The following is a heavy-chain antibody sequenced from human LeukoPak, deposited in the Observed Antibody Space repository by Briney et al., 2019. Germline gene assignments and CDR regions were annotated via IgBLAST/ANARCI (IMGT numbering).Heavy chain of an antibody. V-gene: IGHV3-30*04. J-gene: IGHJ4*02. D-gene: IGHD5-18*01. CDR2: ISYDGSNK. CDR1: GFTFSSYA. CDR3: AKGSYGLANFDY. Sequence: PGGSLRLSCAASGFTFSSYAMHWVRQAPGKGLEWVAVISYDGSNKYYADSVKGRFTISRDNSKNTLYLQMNSLRAEDTAVYYCAKGSYGLANFDYWGQGTLVTVSS.